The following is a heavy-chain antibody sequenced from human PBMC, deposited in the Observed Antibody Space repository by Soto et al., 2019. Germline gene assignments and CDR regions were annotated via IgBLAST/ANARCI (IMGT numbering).Heavy chain of an antibody. CDR2: FDPEDGET. Sequence: GASVKVSCKVSGYTLTELSMHWVRQAPGKGLEWMGGFDPEDGETIYAQKFQGRVTMTEDTSTDTAYMELSSLRSEDTAVYYCATDGVPPENYDFWSGPFDYWGQGTLVTVSS. D-gene: IGHD3-3*01. V-gene: IGHV1-24*01. CDR3: ATDGVPPENYDFWSGPFDY. J-gene: IGHJ4*02. CDR1: GYTLTELS.